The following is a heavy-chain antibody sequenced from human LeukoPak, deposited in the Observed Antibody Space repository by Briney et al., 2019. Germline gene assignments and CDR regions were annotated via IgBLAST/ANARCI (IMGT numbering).Heavy chain of an antibody. J-gene: IGHJ4*02. Sequence: SGGSLRLSCAASGFSVSGSFMSWVRQVPGKGLELVSVIYAGGTTNYADSVKGRFTISRDNSKNTLYLQMNDLRAEDTALYYCARKWANQRQRRDYWGQGTPVTVSS. CDR3: ARKWANQRQRRDY. CDR2: IYAGGTT. D-gene: IGHD6-25*01. CDR1: GFSVSGSF. V-gene: IGHV3-53*01.